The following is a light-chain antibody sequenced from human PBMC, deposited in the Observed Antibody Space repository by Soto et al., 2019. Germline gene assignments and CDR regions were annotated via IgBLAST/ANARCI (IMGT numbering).Light chain of an antibody. Sequence: QSALTQPASVSGSPGQSITISCTGTSSDVGAYNYVSWYQQHPGKAPKLMIFEVSDRPSGASNRFSGSKSGNTASLTISGLQAEDEADYYCSSYTSSNTLVFGGGTKLTV. CDR2: EVS. CDR3: SSYTSSNTLV. CDR1: SSDVGAYNY. V-gene: IGLV2-14*01. J-gene: IGLJ2*01.